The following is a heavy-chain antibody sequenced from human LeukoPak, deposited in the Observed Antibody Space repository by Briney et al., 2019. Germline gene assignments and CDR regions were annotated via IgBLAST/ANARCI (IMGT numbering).Heavy chain of an antibody. CDR2: INHSGRT. D-gene: IGHD3-10*01. Sequence: PSETLSLTCTVSGGSISSGDYYWSWIRQPPGKGLEWIGEINHSGRTNYNPSLKSRVTISVDTSKKQFSLKLSSVTAADTAVYYCARGVDYYGVWGQGTLVTVSS. J-gene: IGHJ4*02. CDR1: GGSISSGDYY. CDR3: ARGVDYYGV. V-gene: IGHV4-39*07.